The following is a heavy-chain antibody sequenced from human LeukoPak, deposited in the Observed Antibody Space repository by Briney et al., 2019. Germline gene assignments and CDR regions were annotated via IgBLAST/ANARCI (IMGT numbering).Heavy chain of an antibody. D-gene: IGHD2-2*01. CDR2: IDPSDSYT. V-gene: IGHV5-10-1*01. CDR1: GYSFTSYW. J-gene: IGHJ4*02. CDR3: ASTDCSSTSCYAGY. Sequence: GESLKISCKGSGYSFTSYWISWVRQMPGKGLEWMGRIDPSDSYTNYSPSFQGHVTISADKSISAAYLQWSSLKASDTAMYYCASTDCSSTSCYAGYWGQGTLVTVSS.